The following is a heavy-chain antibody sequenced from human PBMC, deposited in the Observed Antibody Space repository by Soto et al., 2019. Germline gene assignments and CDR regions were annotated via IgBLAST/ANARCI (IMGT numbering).Heavy chain of an antibody. V-gene: IGHV3-23*01. Sequence: GGSLRLSCAASGFTFSSYGMHWVRQAPGKGLEWVSAISASGGTTYYAVSVKGRFTISRDNSKNTLFLQMNSLRAEDTAIYFCAKDVSGTLGHSWGQGTLVTVSS. CDR3: AKDVSGTLGHS. CDR2: ISASGGTT. J-gene: IGHJ4*02. D-gene: IGHD1-1*01. CDR1: GFTFSSYG.